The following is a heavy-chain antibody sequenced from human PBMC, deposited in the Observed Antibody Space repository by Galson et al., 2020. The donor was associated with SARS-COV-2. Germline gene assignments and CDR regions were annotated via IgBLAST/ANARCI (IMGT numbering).Heavy chain of an antibody. CDR1: GGSISSGGYY. V-gene: IGHV4-31*03. Sequence: SETLSLTCTVSGGSISSGGYYWSWIRQHPGKGLEWIGYIYYSGSTYYNPSLKSRVTISVDTSKNQFSLKLSSVTAADTAVYYCASEAVPSLWFGEPNYYGMDVWGQGTTVTVSS. CDR3: ASEAVPSLWFGEPNYYGMDV. CDR2: IYYSGST. D-gene: IGHD3-10*01. J-gene: IGHJ6*02.